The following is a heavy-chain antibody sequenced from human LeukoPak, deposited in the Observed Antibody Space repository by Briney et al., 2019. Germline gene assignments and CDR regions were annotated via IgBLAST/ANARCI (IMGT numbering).Heavy chain of an antibody. CDR1: GGSISSGGYS. CDR3: ARGGGDYYGSGNAFDI. V-gene: IGHV4-30-2*01. Sequence: PSETLSLTCAVSGGSISSGGYSWSWIRQPPGKGLEWIGYIYHSGSTYYNPSLKSRVTISVDRSKNQFSLKLSSGTAADTAVYYCARGGGDYYGSGNAFDIWGQGTMVTVSS. D-gene: IGHD3-10*01. J-gene: IGHJ3*02. CDR2: IYHSGST.